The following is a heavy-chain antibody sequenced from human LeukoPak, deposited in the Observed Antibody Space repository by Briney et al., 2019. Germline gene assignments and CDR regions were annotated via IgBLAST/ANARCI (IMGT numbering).Heavy chain of an antibody. D-gene: IGHD1-1*01. Sequence: SVKVSCKASGGTFSSYAISWVRQAPGQGLEWMGGIIPIFGTANYAQKFQGRVTITADKSTSTAYMELSSLRSEDTAVYYCAREGQLERRRSWFDPWGQGTLVTVSS. CDR2: IIPIFGTA. V-gene: IGHV1-69*06. CDR3: AREGQLERRRSWFDP. CDR1: GGTFSSYA. J-gene: IGHJ5*02.